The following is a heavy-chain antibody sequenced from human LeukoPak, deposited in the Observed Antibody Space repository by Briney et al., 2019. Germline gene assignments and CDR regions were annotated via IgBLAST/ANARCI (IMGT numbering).Heavy chain of an antibody. D-gene: IGHD5-12*01. Sequence: PGGSLRLSCAASGFTFSSYGMHWVRQAPGKGLEWVAVISYDGSNKYYADSVKGRFTISRDNSKNTLYLQMNSLRAEDTAVYYCAKWGFRFRGYSGYDDAFDIWGQGTMVTVSS. CDR3: AKWGFRFRGYSGYDDAFDI. J-gene: IGHJ3*02. CDR2: ISYDGSNK. V-gene: IGHV3-30*18. CDR1: GFTFSSYG.